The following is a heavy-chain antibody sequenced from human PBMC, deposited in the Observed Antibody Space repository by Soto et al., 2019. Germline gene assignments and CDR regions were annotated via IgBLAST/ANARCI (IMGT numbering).Heavy chain of an antibody. Sequence: SETLSLTFAISWDSVSSNSAAWNWIRQSPSRGLEWLGRTYYRSKWYNDYAVSVKSRITINPDTSKNQFSLQLNSVTPEDTAVYYCARDLAVAGTNQFDYWGQGTLVTVSS. D-gene: IGHD6-19*01. V-gene: IGHV6-1*01. CDR3: ARDLAVAGTNQFDY. CDR2: TYYRSKWYN. CDR1: WDSVSSNSAA. J-gene: IGHJ4*02.